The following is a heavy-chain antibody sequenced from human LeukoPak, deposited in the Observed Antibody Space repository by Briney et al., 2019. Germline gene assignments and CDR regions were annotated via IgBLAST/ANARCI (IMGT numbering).Heavy chain of an antibody. Sequence: PSEKLSLTFAVYPGPVSCNYCSSIRRSSGEGMGWNREMNHRGSTNYNPSLNSRSTISVDASKNQFSLKLSSVSAADTALYYCARGTFYSDSSVRSLYMDVWDKGNTVTVSS. J-gene: IGHJ6*03. CDR1: PGPVSCNY. CDR3: ARGTFYSDSSVRSLYMDV. V-gene: IGHV4-34*01. D-gene: IGHD3-22*01. CDR2: MNHRGST.